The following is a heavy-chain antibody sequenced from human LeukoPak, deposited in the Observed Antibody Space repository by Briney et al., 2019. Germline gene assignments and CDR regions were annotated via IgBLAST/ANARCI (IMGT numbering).Heavy chain of an antibody. CDR3: ATYSSGWYHPYFQH. J-gene: IGHJ1*01. CDR1: GGSFSGYY. V-gene: IGHV4-34*01. D-gene: IGHD6-19*01. Sequence: SKTLSLTCAVYGGSFSGYYWSWIRQPPGKGLEWIGEINHSGSTNYNPSLKSRVTISVDTSKNQFSLKLSSVTAADTAVYYCATYSSGWYHPYFQHWGQGTLVTVSS. CDR2: INHSGST.